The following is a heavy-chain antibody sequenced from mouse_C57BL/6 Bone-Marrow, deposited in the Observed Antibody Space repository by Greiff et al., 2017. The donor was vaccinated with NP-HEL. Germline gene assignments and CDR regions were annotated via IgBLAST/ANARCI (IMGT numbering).Heavy chain of an antibody. Sequence: EVHLVESGGDLVKPGGSLKLSCAASGFTFSSYGMSWVRQTPDKRLEWVATISSGGSYTYYPDSVKGRFTISRDNATNTLYLQMSSLKSEDTAVYYCARQYYSNCDYWGQGTTLTVSS. V-gene: IGHV5-6*01. CDR2: ISSGGSYT. CDR1: GFTFSSYG. CDR3: ARQYYSNCDY. D-gene: IGHD2-5*01. J-gene: IGHJ2*01.